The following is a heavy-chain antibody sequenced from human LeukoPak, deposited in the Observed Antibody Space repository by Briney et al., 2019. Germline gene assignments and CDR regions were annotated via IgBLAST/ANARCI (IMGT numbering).Heavy chain of an antibody. CDR2: ISSSSSYI. D-gene: IGHD4-17*01. V-gene: IGHV3-21*01. J-gene: IGHJ4*02. Sequence: GGSLRLSCAASGFTFSSYSMNWVRQAPGKGLEWVSSISSSSSYIYYADSVKGRFTISRDNAKNSLYLQMNSLRAEDTAVYCCARHDYGDYPLFSIGYWGQGTLVTVSS. CDR1: GFTFSSYS. CDR3: ARHDYGDYPLFSIGY.